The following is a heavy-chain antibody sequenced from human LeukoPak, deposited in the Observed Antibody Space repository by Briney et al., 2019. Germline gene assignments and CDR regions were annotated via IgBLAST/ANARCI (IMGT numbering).Heavy chain of an antibody. CDR1: GGSISNYY. V-gene: IGHV4-4*07. Sequence: KPSETLSLTCTVFGGSISNYYWNWIRQPAGKGLEWIGRFYASGGTYYNPSLQSRVTISVDTSKNQFSLKLTSVTAADTAVYYCALGNCPTTSCYPGVAFDIWGQGTMVTVSS. CDR2: FYASGGT. CDR3: ALGNCPTTSCYPGVAFDI. J-gene: IGHJ3*02. D-gene: IGHD2-2*01.